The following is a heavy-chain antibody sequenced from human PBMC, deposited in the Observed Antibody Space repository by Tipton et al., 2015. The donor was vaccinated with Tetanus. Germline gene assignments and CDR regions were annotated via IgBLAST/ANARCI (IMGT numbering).Heavy chain of an antibody. CDR1: GFTFSSYA. CDR3: AKDGGRGAARRAHLDY. D-gene: IGHD6-6*01. V-gene: IGHV3-23*01. Sequence: SLRLSCAASGFTFSSYAMSWVRQAPGKGLEWVSAISGSGGSTYYADSVKGRFTISRDNSKNTLYLQMNSLRAEDTAVYYCAKDGGRGAARRAHLDYWGQGTLVTVSS. CDR2: ISGSGGST. J-gene: IGHJ4*02.